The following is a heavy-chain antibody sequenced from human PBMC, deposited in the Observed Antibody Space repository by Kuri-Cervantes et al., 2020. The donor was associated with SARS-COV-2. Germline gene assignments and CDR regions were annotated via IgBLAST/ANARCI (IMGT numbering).Heavy chain of an antibody. V-gene: IGHV3-30*04. CDR1: GFTFSSYA. CDR2: ISYDGSNK. Sequence: GESLKISCAASGFTFSSYAMHWVRQAPDKGLEWVAVISYDGSNKYYADSVKGRFTISRDNSKNMLYLQMNSLRAEDTTVYYCARDPDDILTGPLDYWGQGTLVTVSS. J-gene: IGHJ4*02. D-gene: IGHD3-9*01. CDR3: ARDPDDILTGPLDY.